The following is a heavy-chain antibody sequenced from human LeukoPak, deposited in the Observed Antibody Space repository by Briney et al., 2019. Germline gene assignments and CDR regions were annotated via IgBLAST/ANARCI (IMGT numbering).Heavy chain of an antibody. V-gene: IGHV3-30*04. Sequence: PGRSLRLSCAASGFTFSSYAMHWVRQAPGKGLEWVAVISYDGSNKYYADSVEGRFTISRDNSKNTLYLQMNSLRAEDMAVYYCARDRRFLEWLLSYYFDYWGQGTLVTVSS. CDR1: GFTFSSYA. D-gene: IGHD3-3*01. CDR3: ARDRRFLEWLLSYYFDY. CDR2: ISYDGSNK. J-gene: IGHJ4*02.